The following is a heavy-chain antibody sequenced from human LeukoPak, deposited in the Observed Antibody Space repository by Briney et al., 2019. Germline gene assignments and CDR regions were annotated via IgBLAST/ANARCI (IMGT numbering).Heavy chain of an antibody. J-gene: IGHJ4*02. CDR3: ARDLSFGSLDF. D-gene: IGHD1-26*01. CDR2: MWYDGRRE. CDR1: GFILSTHG. V-gene: IGHV3-33*01. Sequence: PGGSLRLACAASGFILSTHGMHWVRQAPGKGREWVAGMWYDGRREDYADSVKGRFTISRGLSKNTLNLQMNSLRVEDTAMFYCARDLSFGSLDFRGQGTLVTVSS.